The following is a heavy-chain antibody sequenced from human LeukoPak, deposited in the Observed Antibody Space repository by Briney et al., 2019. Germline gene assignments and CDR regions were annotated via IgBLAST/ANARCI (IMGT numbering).Heavy chain of an antibody. J-gene: IGHJ4*02. V-gene: IGHV3-48*01. CDR2: ISSSSSTI. D-gene: IGHD4-23*01. Sequence: SYISSSSSTIYYADSVKGRFTISRDNARNSLYLQMNSLRAEDTAVYYCARDLNSGDYDYWGQGTLVTVSS. CDR3: ARDLNSGDYDY.